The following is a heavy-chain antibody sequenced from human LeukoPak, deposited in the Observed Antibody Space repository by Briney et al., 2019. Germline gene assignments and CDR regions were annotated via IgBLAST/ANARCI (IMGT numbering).Heavy chain of an antibody. D-gene: IGHD3/OR15-3a*01. CDR1: GYTFTSYG. Sequence: ASVKVSCKASGYTFTSYGISWVRQAPGQGLEWMGWISAYNGNTNYAQKLQGRVTMTTDTSTSTAYMELRSLRSDDTAVYYCARLGPPGRYVGSYYYYMDVWGKGTTVTVSS. CDR2: ISAYNGNT. J-gene: IGHJ6*03. V-gene: IGHV1-18*01. CDR3: ARLGPPGRYVGSYYYYMDV.